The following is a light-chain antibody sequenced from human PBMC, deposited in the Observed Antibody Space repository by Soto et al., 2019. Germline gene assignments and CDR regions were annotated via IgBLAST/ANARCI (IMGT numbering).Light chain of an antibody. V-gene: IGKV3-11*01. J-gene: IGKJ4*01. CDR3: HQRSNWLT. CDR2: DAS. Sequence: EIVLTQSPGTLSLSPGERATLSCRASQSVSSYLAWYQQKPGQAPRLLIYDASNRATGIPARFSGSGSGTDFTLTISSLEPEDFAVHYCHQRSNWLTFGGGTKVDIK. CDR1: QSVSSY.